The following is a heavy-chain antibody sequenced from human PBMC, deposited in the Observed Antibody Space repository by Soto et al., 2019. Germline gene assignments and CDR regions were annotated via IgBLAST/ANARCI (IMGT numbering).Heavy chain of an antibody. D-gene: IGHD4-17*01. CDR2: INTAGTTT. J-gene: IGHJ4*02. CDR1: GFSFSTYW. Sequence: ELQLVESGGGFVQPGRSLRLSCVASGFSFSTYWMHWVRQAPGKGLLWVSRINTAGTTTPYADYVTGRCTISRDNAKNKLKPQLNSTGAEYTAVHYFVRGGVDYGDYLDYWGQGALVTVSS. V-gene: IGHV3-74*01. CDR3: VRGGVDYGDYLDY.